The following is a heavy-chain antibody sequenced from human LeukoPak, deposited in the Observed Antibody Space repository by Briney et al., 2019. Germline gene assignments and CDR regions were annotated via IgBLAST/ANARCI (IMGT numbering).Heavy chain of an antibody. J-gene: IGHJ3*02. CDR3: ARAESRSQNDPLWFGTDAFDI. CDR1: GYTFTNYA. V-gene: IGHV7-4-1*02. D-gene: IGHD3-10*01. Sequence: GASVKVSCKASGYTFTNYAMNWVRQAPGQGLEWMGWINTNTGNPTYAQGFTGRFVFSLDTSVSTAYLQISSLKAEDTAVYYCARAESRSQNDPLWFGTDAFDIWGQGTMVTVSS. CDR2: INTNTGNP.